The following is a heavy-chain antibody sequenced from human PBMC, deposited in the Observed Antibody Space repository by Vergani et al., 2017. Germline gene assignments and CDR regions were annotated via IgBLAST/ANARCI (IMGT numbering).Heavy chain of an antibody. CDR1: GFTFSSYS. J-gene: IGHJ4*02. V-gene: IGHV3-21*01. Sequence: EVQLVESGGGLVKPGGSLRLSCAASGFTFSSYSMNWVRQAPGKGLEWVSSISSSSSYIYYADSVKGRFTISRDNAKTSLYLQMNSLRAEDTAVYYCASKSESGYTFDYWGQGTLVTVSS. CDR3: ASKSESGYTFDY. CDR2: ISSSSSYI. D-gene: IGHD3-3*01.